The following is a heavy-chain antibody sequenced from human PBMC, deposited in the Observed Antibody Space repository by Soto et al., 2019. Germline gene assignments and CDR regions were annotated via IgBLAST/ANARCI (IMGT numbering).Heavy chain of an antibody. CDR3: ARDRLDSRSGYDAFDI. J-gene: IGHJ3*02. CDR2: VNPSDGNT. CDR1: GYSFTNYY. D-gene: IGHD3-3*01. Sequence: VQMVQSGAEVRRPGASVKISCTASGYSFTNYYIHWVRQAPGQGLEWMGTVNPSDGNTVYAQNFQGRVTINRATSATTVYMDLTGLRSEDAAVYFCARDRLDSRSGYDAFDIWGQGTMVNVSS. V-gene: IGHV1-46*01.